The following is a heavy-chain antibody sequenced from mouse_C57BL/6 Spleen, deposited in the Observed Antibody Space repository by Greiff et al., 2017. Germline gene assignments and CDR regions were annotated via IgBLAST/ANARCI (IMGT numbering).Heavy chain of an antibody. J-gene: IGHJ2*01. CDR2: ISGGGGNT. Sequence: DVKLVESGGGLVKPGGSLKLSCAASGFTFSSYTMSWVRQTPEKRLEWVATISGGGGNTYYPDSVKGRFTISRDNAKNTLYLQMSSLRSEDTALYYCASHYSNYFDYWGQGTTLTVSS. CDR3: ASHYSNYFDY. CDR1: GFTFSSYT. V-gene: IGHV5-9*01. D-gene: IGHD2-5*01.